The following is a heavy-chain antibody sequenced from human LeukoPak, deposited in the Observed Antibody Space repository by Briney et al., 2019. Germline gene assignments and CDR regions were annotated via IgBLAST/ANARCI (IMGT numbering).Heavy chain of an antibody. Sequence: GASVKVSCKASGYTFTSYGISWVRQAPGQGREWMGWISAYNGNTNYAQKLQGRVTMTTDTSTSTAYMELKSLRSDDTAVYYCARFEWEPPLDYWGQGTLVTVSS. CDR3: ARFEWEPPLDY. CDR2: ISAYNGNT. CDR1: GYTFTSYG. D-gene: IGHD1-26*01. J-gene: IGHJ4*02. V-gene: IGHV1-18*01.